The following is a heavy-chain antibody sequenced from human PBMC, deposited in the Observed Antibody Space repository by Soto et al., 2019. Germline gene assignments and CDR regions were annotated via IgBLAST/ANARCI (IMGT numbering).Heavy chain of an antibody. Sequence: ASVKVSCKASGYTFTSYAMQWVRQAPGQRLEWMGGINAGFGKANYAQKFQGRVTITADESTSTAYMELSSLRSEDTAVYYCARDPYYYDSSGSTYFDYWGQGTLVTVSS. J-gene: IGHJ4*02. CDR1: GYTFTSYA. CDR2: INAGFGKA. CDR3: ARDPYYYDSSGSTYFDY. D-gene: IGHD3-22*01. V-gene: IGHV1-3*01.